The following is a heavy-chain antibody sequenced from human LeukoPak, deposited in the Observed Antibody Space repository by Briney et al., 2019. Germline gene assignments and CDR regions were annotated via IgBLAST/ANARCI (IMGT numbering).Heavy chain of an antibody. J-gene: IGHJ3*02. CDR3: ARDTTMIVVAGAFDI. CDR2: IYHSGST. CDR1: GYSISSGYY. Sequence: SETLSLTCTVSGYSISSGYYWGWIRQPPGKGLEWIGSIYHSGSTYYNPSLKSRVTISVDTSKNQFSLKLSSVTAADTAVYYCARDTTMIVVAGAFDIWGQGTMVTVSS. V-gene: IGHV4-38-2*02. D-gene: IGHD3-22*01.